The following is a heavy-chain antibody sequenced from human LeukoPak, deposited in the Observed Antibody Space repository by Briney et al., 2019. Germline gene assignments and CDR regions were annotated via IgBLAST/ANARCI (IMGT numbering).Heavy chain of an antibody. Sequence: PGGSLRLSCAASGFTFSSYEMNWVRRAPGKGLEWVSYISSSGSAIYYADSVKGRFTISRDDSKNTLYLQMNSLRAEDTAVYYCAKTHYDYVWGSYGYWGQGTLVTVSS. CDR3: AKTHYDYVWGSYGY. CDR2: ISSSGSAI. CDR1: GFTFSSYE. J-gene: IGHJ4*02. D-gene: IGHD3-16*01. V-gene: IGHV3-48*03.